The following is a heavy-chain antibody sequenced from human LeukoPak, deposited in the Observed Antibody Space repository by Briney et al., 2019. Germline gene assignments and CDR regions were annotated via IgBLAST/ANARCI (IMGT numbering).Heavy chain of an antibody. Sequence: PSETLSLTCTASGGSISNYYWSWIRQPPGKGLEWIGYIYYSGSTSYNPSPKSRVTISVDTSKIQLSLKMSSVIAADTAMYYCAREGYGDYGSGSYYSQGLDYWGQGTLVTVSS. CDR1: GGSISNYY. CDR2: IYYSGST. V-gene: IGHV4-59*01. D-gene: IGHD3-10*01. CDR3: AREGYGDYGSGSYYSQGLDY. J-gene: IGHJ4*02.